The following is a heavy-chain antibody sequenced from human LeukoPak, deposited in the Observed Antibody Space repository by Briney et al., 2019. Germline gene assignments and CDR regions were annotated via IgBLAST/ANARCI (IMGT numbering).Heavy chain of an antibody. D-gene: IGHD4/OR15-4a*01. CDR1: GFTFSSYA. J-gene: IGHJ4*02. Sequence: GGSLRLSCAASGFTFSSYAMSWVRQAPGKGLEWVSAISSGGGSTYYADSVKGRFTISRDNSKNTLYLQMNSLRAEDTAVYYCARRAGAYSHPYDYWGQGTLVTVSS. CDR2: ISSGGGST. V-gene: IGHV3-23*01. CDR3: ARRAGAYSHPYDY.